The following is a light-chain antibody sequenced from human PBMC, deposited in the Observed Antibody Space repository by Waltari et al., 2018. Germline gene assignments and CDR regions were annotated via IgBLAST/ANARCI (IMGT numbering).Light chain of an antibody. CDR1: SNDVGSYTL. CDR2: ASN. J-gene: IGLJ1*01. V-gene: IGLV2-23*01. CDR3: CSYAGSIFV. Sequence: QSALTQPASVSGSPGQSITISCTGTSNDVGSYTLVSCYPQHPGKAPKLIIYASNKRPPGIANRLSGSKSGNTASLTISGLEAEDEAEYYCCSYAGSIFVFGTGTKVTVL.